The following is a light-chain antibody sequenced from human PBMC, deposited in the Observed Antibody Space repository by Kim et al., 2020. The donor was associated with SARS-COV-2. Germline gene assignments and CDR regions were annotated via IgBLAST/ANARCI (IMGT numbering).Light chain of an antibody. CDR3: SSYAGSNIYV. CDR1: SRDIDGYNY. V-gene: IGLV2-8*01. CDR2: EVS. Sequence: GQSVTISCTGTSRDIDGYNYVSWYQQHPGNAPKLMIYEVSKRPSGVPDRFSGSKSGNTASLPVSWLQAEDEADYYCSSYAGSNIYVFGTGTKVTVL. J-gene: IGLJ1*01.